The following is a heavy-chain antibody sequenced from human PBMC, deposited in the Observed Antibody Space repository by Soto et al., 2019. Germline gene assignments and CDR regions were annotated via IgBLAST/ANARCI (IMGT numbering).Heavy chain of an antibody. CDR2: ISFDGSNQ. J-gene: IGHJ3*02. CDR1: GFTFSSFA. Sequence: GGSLRLSCAASGFTFSSFAMQWVRQAPGKGLEWVAVISFDGSNQFYADSVKGRFTISRDNSRDTLYLQLNSLRAEDTAVYYCARDRVRSIQLPYDAFDIWGQGTMVTV. CDR3: ARDRVRSIQLPYDAFDI. D-gene: IGHD5-12*01. V-gene: IGHV3-30*04.